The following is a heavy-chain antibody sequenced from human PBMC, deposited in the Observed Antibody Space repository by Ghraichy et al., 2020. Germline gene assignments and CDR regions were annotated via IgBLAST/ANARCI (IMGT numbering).Heavy chain of an antibody. CDR3: TSRGITVRCGWGSLDY. Sequence: GGSLRLSCAASGFTFSSHAMTWVRQAPGKGLEWVAAIGSSGAQTFYADSVRGRFTISRDNSKNTLYLHMNNLKAEDTAVYYCTSRGITVRCGWGSLDYWGQGNLVNVFS. CDR2: IGSSGAQT. V-gene: IGHV3-23*01. J-gene: IGHJ4*02. D-gene: IGHD3-22*01. CDR1: GFTFSSHA.